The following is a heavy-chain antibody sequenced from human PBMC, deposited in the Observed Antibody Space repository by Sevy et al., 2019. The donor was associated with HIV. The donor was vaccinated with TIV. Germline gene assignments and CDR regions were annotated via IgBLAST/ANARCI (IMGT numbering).Heavy chain of an antibody. J-gene: IGHJ4*02. CDR1: GGSFSGYY. CDR3: ARGPPDIVVVVAARYGIDY. Sequence: SETLSLTCAVYGGSFSGYYWSWIRQHPGKGLEWIGEINHSGSTNYNPSLKSRVTISVDTSKNQFALKLSSVTAADTAVYYCARGPPDIVVVVAARYGIDYWGQGTLVTVSS. CDR2: INHSGST. V-gene: IGHV4-34*01. D-gene: IGHD2-15*01.